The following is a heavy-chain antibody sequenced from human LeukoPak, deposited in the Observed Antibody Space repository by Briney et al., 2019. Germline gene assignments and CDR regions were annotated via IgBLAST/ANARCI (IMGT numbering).Heavy chain of an antibody. Sequence: PGGSPRLSCAASGFTFSVYAMSWVRQAPGKGLEWVSGISGSSSHTKDADFVRGRFTIYRDNSRNTLFLQLNSLTAEDTAVYYCAKEHDYTNAAPEWGFDSWGQGSLVIVSS. CDR3: AKEHDYTNAAPEWGFDS. D-gene: IGHD2-2*02. CDR2: ISGSSSHT. CDR1: GFTFSVYA. J-gene: IGHJ4*02. V-gene: IGHV3-23*01.